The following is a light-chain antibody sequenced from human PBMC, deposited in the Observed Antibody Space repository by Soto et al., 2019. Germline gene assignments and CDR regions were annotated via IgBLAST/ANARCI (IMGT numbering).Light chain of an antibody. V-gene: IGKV2-28*01. CDR1: QSLTHSSGYNY. CDR2: LGS. CDR3: MQPLQALIT. Sequence: EIVLTQSPLSLFVSPGEPASISCRSSQSLTHSSGYNYLDWYLLKPGQPPQLLIYLGSNRGSGVPDRFSDSGSGADFTLTISRVETEDAGFYFCMQPLQALITFGQGTRLEIQ. J-gene: IGKJ5*01.